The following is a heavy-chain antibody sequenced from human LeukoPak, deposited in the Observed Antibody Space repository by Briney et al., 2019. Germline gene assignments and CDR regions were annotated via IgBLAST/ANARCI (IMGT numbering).Heavy chain of an antibody. CDR3: ARDGYNSGYYYYMDV. V-gene: IGHV4-59*01. J-gene: IGHJ6*03. D-gene: IGHD5-24*01. CDR2: IYYSGST. Sequence: PSETLSLTRTVSGGSISSYYWSWVRQPPGKGLEWIGYIYYSGSTNYNPSLKSRVTISVDTSKNQFSLKLSSVTAADTAVYYCARDGYNSGYYYYMDVWGKGTTVTVSS. CDR1: GGSISSYY.